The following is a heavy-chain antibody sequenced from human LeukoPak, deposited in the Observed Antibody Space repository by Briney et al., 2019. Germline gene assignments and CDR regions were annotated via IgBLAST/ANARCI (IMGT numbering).Heavy chain of an antibody. D-gene: IGHD3-22*01. CDR1: GFTFSSYE. J-gene: IGHJ4*02. Sequence: PGGSLRLSCAASGFTFSSYEMNWVRQVPGKELEWVSYISGSGSTIYYADSVKGRFTISRDNAKNSLYLQMNSLRAEDTAVYYCARDYYDNSGRFDYWGQGTLVTVSS. CDR2: ISGSGSTI. CDR3: ARDYYDNSGRFDY. V-gene: IGHV3-48*03.